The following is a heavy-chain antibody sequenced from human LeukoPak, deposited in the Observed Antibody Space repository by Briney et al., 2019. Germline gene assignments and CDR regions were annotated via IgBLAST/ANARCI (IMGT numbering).Heavy chain of an antibody. D-gene: IGHD5-18*01. CDR3: ARQVGHTALDY. Sequence: SETLSLTCTVSGVPISSGSYYWGWIRQPPGRWLEWIGSLYYSGNTYYNPSLNGRVTISVDTSKNQFSLRLSSVTAADRAVYYCARQVGHTALDYWGQGSQVTVSS. V-gene: IGHV4-39*01. CDR1: GVPISSGSYY. CDR2: LYYSGNT. J-gene: IGHJ4*02.